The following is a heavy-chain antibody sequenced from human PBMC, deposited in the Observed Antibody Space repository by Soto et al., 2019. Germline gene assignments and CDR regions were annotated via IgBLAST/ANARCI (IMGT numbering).Heavy chain of an antibody. V-gene: IGHV3-30*18. D-gene: IGHD4-17*01. J-gene: IGHJ4*02. Sequence: QVQLVESGGGVVQPGRSLRLSCAASGFTFSSYGMHWVRQAPGKGLEWVAVISYDGSNKYYADSVKGRFTISRDNSKNTLYLQMNSLRAEDTAVYYCAKDQRGYADYVFGYWGQGTLVTVSS. CDR3: AKDQRGYADYVFGY. CDR2: ISYDGSNK. CDR1: GFTFSSYG.